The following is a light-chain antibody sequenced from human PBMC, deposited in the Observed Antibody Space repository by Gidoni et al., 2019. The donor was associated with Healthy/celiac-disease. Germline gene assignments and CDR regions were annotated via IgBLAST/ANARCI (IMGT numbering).Light chain of an antibody. J-gene: IGKJ1*01. V-gene: IGKV3-11*01. Sequence: ETVLTPSPATLSLSPGERATLSCRASQSVSSNLAWYQQKPGQAPRLLIYDASNRGTGIPARFSGSGSGTDFTLTISSLEPEDFAVYYCQQRNNWPPTWTFGQGTKVEIK. CDR3: QQRNNWPPTWT. CDR2: DAS. CDR1: QSVSSN.